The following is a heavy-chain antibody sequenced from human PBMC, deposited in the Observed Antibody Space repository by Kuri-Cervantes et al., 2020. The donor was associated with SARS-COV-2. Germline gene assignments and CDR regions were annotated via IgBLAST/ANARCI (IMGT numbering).Heavy chain of an antibody. J-gene: IGHJ5*02. D-gene: IGHD3-10*01. CDR1: GFTFNDYC. CDR2: ISSSGNNM. V-gene: IGHV3-11*04. CDR3: AKDRGIGWFDP. Sequence: GGSLRLSCAASGFTFNDYCMGWIRQAPGKGLEWVSYISSSGNNMYYADSVKGRFTISRDNSKNTLYLQMNSLRAEDTAVYYCAKDRGIGWFDPWGQGTLVTVSS.